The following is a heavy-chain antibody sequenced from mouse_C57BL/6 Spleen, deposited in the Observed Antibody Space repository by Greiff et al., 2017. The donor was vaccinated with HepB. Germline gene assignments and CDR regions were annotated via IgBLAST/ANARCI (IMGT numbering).Heavy chain of an antibody. CDR1: GFTFTDYY. D-gene: IGHD1-1*01. V-gene: IGHV7-3*01. Sequence: DVHLVESGGGLVQPGGSLSLSCAASGFTFTDYYMSWVRQPPGKALEWLGFIRNKANGYTTEYSVSVKGRFTISRDNSQSILYLQMNALRAEDSATYYCARRVQGSSHWYFDVWGTGTTVTVSS. CDR3: ARRVQGSSHWYFDV. J-gene: IGHJ1*03. CDR2: IRNKANGYTT.